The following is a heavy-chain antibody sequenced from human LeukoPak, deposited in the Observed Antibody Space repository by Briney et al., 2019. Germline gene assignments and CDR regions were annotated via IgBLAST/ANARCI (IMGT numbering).Heavy chain of an antibody. CDR1: GFTFSSYA. CDR3: AKEPVLLWFGDERWFDP. CDR2: ISGSGGST. D-gene: IGHD3-10*01. J-gene: IGHJ5*02. V-gene: IGHV3-23*01. Sequence: PGGSLRLSCAASGFTFSSYAMSWVRQAPGKGQEWVSAISGSGGSTYYADSVKGRFTISRDNSKNTLYLQMNSLRAEDTAVYYCAKEPVLLWFGDERWFDPWGQGTLVTVSS.